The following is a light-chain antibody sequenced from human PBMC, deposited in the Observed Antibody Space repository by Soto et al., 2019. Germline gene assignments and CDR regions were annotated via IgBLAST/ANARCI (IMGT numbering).Light chain of an antibody. CDR3: QHYHNLPRT. CDR1: ETISAD. V-gene: IGKV3-15*01. J-gene: IGKJ2*01. CDR2: AAS. Sequence: ISMTQSPPTLSVSPGGRVTLSCEASETISADLAWYHHRPGQAPRLLIYAASTRAPGVPARFSGSGSGTDFTLAIANLQPEDFGLYYCQHYHNLPRTFGQGTKVEIK.